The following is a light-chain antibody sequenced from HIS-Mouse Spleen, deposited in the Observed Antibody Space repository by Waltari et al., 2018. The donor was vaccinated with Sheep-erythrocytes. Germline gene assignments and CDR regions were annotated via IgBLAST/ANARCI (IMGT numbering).Light chain of an antibody. CDR3: QAWDSSTAV. Sequence: SYELTQPPSVSVSPGQTASITCSGDKLGDKYAYWYQQKPGQSPVLVIYQDSKRPSGIPGRFAGSNSGTTATLTFGGTQAMDEADYYCQAWDSSTAVFGGGTKLTVL. J-gene: IGLJ2*01. CDR1: KLGDKY. CDR2: QDS. V-gene: IGLV3-1*01.